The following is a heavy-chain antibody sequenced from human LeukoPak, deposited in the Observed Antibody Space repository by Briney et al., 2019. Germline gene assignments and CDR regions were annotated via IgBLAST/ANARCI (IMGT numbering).Heavy chain of an antibody. Sequence: GGSLRLSCAASGFTFSSYSMNWVRQAPGKGLEWVSSISSSSSYIYYADSVRGRFTISRDNAKSSVYLQMNSLRAEDTAVYYCARDAPDCTSNSCYPYCFDYWGQGTLVTVSS. D-gene: IGHD2-2*01. CDR1: GFTFSSYS. CDR3: ARDAPDCTSNSCYPYCFDY. V-gene: IGHV3-21*01. CDR2: ISSSSSYI. J-gene: IGHJ4*02.